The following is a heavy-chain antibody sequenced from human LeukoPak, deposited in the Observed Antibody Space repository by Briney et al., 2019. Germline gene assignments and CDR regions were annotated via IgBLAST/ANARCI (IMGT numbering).Heavy chain of an antibody. CDR1: GGSISNYY. CDR3: ARDGGRARGDAFDI. CDR2: IYYSGST. Sequence: SETLSLTCSVSGGSISNYYWSWIRQPPGKGLEWIGYIYYSGSTNYNPSHKSRVTILVDTSKNQVSLKLSSVTAADTAVYYCARDGGRARGDAFDIWGQGTMVTVSS. V-gene: IGHV4-59*12. D-gene: IGHD3-16*01. J-gene: IGHJ3*02.